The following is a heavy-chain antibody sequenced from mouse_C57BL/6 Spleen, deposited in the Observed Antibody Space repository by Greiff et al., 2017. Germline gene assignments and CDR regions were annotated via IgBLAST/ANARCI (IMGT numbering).Heavy chain of an antibody. J-gene: IGHJ2*01. CDR3: ASTGTTFDY. Sequence: QVQLQQSGPELVKPGASVKLSCKASGYTFTSYDINWVKQRPGQGLEWIGDIYPGSGSTNYNEKFKSKATLTVDTSSSTAYMQLSSLTSEDSAVYYCASTGTTFDYWGQGTTLTVSS. D-gene: IGHD4-1*02. CDR1: GYTFTSYD. V-gene: IGHV1-55*01. CDR2: IYPGSGST.